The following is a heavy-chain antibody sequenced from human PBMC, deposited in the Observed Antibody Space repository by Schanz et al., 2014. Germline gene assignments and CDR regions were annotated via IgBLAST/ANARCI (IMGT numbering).Heavy chain of an antibody. J-gene: IGHJ4*02. Sequence: VQLVESGGDLVKPGGSLRLSCTTSGLIFSTYTLNWVRQAPGKGLEWVSGITRQGTTYYADFVKGRFSISRDLSSNALYLQMNSLRADDSAIYYCAKDHPSSGWPAFDVWGQGTQVTVSS. CDR1: GLIFSTYT. V-gene: IGHV3-23*04. CDR3: AKDHPSSGWPAFDV. CDR2: ITRQGTT. D-gene: IGHD6-19*01.